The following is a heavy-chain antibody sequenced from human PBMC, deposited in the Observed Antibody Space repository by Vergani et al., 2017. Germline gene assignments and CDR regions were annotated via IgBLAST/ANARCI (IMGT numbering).Heavy chain of an antibody. CDR3: ARIRLLWFGELLGYYYGMDV. D-gene: IGHD3-10*01. CDR2: INNDGHT. V-gene: IGHV4-34*02. CDR1: GESFSSFY. J-gene: IGHJ6*02. Sequence: QVQLQQWGAGVVKPSGTLSLTCAVFGESFSSFYWSWIRQPPGKGLEWIGEINNDGHTNYNPSLESRVTVSRDTAKNQFSLNLMSVTAADTAMYYCARIRLLWFGELLGYYYGMDVWGQGTTVTVSS.